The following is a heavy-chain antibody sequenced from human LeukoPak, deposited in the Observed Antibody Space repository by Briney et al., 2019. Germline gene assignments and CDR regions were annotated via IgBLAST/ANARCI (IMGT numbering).Heavy chain of an antibody. CDR3: ARDRGGGYEHFDY. D-gene: IGHD5-12*01. CDR1: GGSFSGYY. V-gene: IGHV4-34*01. J-gene: IGHJ4*02. Sequence: SETLSLTCAVYGGSFSGYYWCWIRQPPGKGLEWIGEINHSGSTNYNPSLKSRVTMSVDTSKNQFSLKLSSVTAADTAVYYCARDRGGGYEHFDYWGQGTLVTVSS. CDR2: INHSGST.